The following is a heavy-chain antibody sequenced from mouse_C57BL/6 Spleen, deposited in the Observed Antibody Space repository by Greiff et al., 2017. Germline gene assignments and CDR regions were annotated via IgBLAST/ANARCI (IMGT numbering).Heavy chain of an antibody. Sequence: EVQVVESGGGLVQPKGSLKLSCAASGFSFNTYAMNWVRQAPGKGLEWVARIRSKSNNYATYYAASVKDRFTISRDDSESMLYLQMNNLKTEDTAMYYCVRPQYRDYDGGVYAMDYWGQGTSVTVSS. CDR2: IRSKSNNYAT. D-gene: IGHD2-4*01. CDR1: GFSFNTYA. CDR3: VRPQYRDYDGGVYAMDY. V-gene: IGHV10-1*01. J-gene: IGHJ4*01.